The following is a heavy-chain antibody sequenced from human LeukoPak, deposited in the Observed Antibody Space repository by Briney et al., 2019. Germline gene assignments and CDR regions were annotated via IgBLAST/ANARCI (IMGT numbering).Heavy chain of an antibody. D-gene: IGHD6-6*01. CDR3: ARENSFPSSSSSYYYYYMDV. CDR2: INPNSGGT. Sequence: ASVKVSCKASGYTFTGYYVHWVRQAPGQGLEWMGWINPNSGGTNYAQKFQGRVTMTRDTSISTAYMELSRLRSDDTAVYYCARENSFPSSSSSYYYYYMDVWGKGTTVTVSS. V-gene: IGHV1-2*02. J-gene: IGHJ6*03. CDR1: GYTFTGYY.